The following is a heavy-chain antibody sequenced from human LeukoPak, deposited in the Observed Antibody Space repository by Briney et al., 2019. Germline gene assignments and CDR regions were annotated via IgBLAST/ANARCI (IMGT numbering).Heavy chain of an antibody. CDR1: GFTFSSYS. J-gene: IGHJ4*02. D-gene: IGHD6-19*01. V-gene: IGHV4-34*01. CDR2: IDHSGRT. Sequence: GSLRLSCAASGFTFSSYSMNWVRQPPGKGLEWIAEIDHSGRTNFNRSLKSRITISVDTSKKHFSLKLSSVTAADTAVYYCARKGLTKPLSVAVDFDSWGQGTLVIVSS. CDR3: ARKGLTKPLSVAVDFDS.